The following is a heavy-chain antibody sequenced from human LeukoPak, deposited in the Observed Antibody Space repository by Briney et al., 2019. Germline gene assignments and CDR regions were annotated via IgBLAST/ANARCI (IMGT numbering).Heavy chain of an antibody. Sequence: ASVKVSCKASGYTFTGYYMHWVRQAPGQGLEWMGWINPNSGGTNYAQKFQGRVTMTRDTSISTAYMELSRLRSDDTAVYYCASWSGSWYSGYYYYYGMDVWGQGTTVTVSS. CDR2: INPNSGGT. J-gene: IGHJ6*02. V-gene: IGHV1-2*02. CDR3: ASWSGSWYSGYYYYYGMDV. CDR1: GYTFTGYY. D-gene: IGHD6-13*01.